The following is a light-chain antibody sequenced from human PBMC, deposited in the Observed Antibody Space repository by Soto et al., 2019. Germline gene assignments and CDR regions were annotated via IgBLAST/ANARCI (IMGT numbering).Light chain of an antibody. CDR2: GAS. J-gene: IGKJ1*01. V-gene: IGKV3-20*01. CDR3: QHYGSSPWT. Sequence: EIVLTQSPGTRSLSPLDIATLYFMASQSVSSSNLAWYQQKRGQSPRLLIYGASSRATGIPDRFSGSGSGPDFTLTISRLEPEDFAVYFCQHYGSSPWTFGQGSKVDIK. CDR1: QSVSSSN.